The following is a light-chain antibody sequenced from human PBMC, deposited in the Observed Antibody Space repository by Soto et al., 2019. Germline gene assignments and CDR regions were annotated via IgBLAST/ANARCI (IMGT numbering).Light chain of an antibody. Sequence: EIVMTQSPATLSLCRGEIGRLSCSASQSVSSNLAWYQQKPGQAPRLLIYDASTRATGIPARISGSGSGTEFTLTISSLQSEDFAVYYCQQRSNWPELTFGGGTKVDIK. CDR2: DAS. CDR1: QSVSSN. V-gene: IGKV3-15*01. CDR3: QQRSNWPELT. J-gene: IGKJ4*01.